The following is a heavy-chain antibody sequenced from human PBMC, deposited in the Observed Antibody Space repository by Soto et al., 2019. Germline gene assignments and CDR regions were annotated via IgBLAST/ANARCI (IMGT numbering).Heavy chain of an antibody. V-gene: IGHV3-23*01. CDR1: GFSFSNYA. CDR3: AKEYSTSFDY. D-gene: IGHD6-6*01. J-gene: IGHJ4*02. CDR2: ISAGGSNT. Sequence: GGSLRLSCAASGFSFSNYAMNWVRQAPGKGLEWASAISAGGSNTNYADSVKGRFTISSDNSKNTLYLQMNGLRADDTAVYYCAKEYSTSFDYWGQGTPVTVSS.